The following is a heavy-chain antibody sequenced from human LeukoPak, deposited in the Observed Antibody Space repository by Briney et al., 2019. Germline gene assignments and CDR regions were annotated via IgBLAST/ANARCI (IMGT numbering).Heavy chain of an antibody. CDR3: ARELTCSGGSRYWWGLDY. CDR1: GFTFSSYS. Sequence: GGSLRLSCAASGFTFSSYSMNWVRQAPGKGLEWVSSISSSSSYIYYADSVKGRFTISRDNAKNSLYLQMNSLRAEDTAVYYCARELTCSGGSRYWWGLDYWGQGTLVTVSS. V-gene: IGHV3-21*01. CDR2: ISSSSSYI. D-gene: IGHD2-15*01. J-gene: IGHJ4*02.